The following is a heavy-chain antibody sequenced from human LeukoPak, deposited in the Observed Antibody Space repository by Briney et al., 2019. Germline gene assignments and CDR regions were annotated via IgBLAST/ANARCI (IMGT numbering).Heavy chain of an antibody. V-gene: IGHV3-74*01. D-gene: IGHD4-11*01. CDR3: AAGPSSNGHQLPY. CDR1: GFTFSGYW. J-gene: IGHJ4*02. CDR2: MSSDSTRS. Sequence: GSLRLSCEASGFTFSGYWMQWVRPAPGKGLVWVSRMSSDSTRSSHADSVKGRFTISRDNAKKMVYLQMNSLRVEDSAVYYCAAGPSSNGHQLPYWGQGTLVTVSS.